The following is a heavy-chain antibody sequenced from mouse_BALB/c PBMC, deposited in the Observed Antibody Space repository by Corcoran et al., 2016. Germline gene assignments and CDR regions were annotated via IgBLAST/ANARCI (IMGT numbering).Heavy chain of an antibody. CDR3: ARWDWYFDV. J-gene: IGHJ1*01. CDR2: IDPANGNT. CDR1: GFNIKDTY. V-gene: IGHV14-3*02. Sequence: EVQLQQTGAELVKPGASVKLSCTSSGFNIKDTYMHWVKQRPEQGLEWIGRIDPANGNTKYDPKFQGKATITADTSSNTAYLQLSSLTSEDTAVYYCARWDWYFDVWGAGTTVTVSS.